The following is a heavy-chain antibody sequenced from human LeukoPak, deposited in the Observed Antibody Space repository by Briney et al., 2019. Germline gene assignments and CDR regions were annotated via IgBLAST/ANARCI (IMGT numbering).Heavy chain of an antibody. J-gene: IGHJ4*02. V-gene: IGHV1-46*01. CDR3: ARNRWSGSYFGAFDY. Sequence: ASVKVSCKASGYTFTSYYMHWVRQAPGQGLEWMGIINPSGGSTSYAQKFQGRVTMTRDTSTSTVYMELSSLRSEDTAVYYCARNRWSGSYFGAFDYWGQGTLVTVPS. CDR2: INPSGGST. CDR1: GYTFTSYY. D-gene: IGHD1-26*01.